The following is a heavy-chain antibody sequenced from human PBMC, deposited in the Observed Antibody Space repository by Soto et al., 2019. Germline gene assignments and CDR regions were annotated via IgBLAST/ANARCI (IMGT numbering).Heavy chain of an antibody. CDR1: GGSISSSSYF. V-gene: IGHV4-39*01. CDR3: VRHAQWIIRAY. J-gene: IGHJ4*02. CDR2: IYYSGST. Sequence: SETLSLTCSVSGGSISSSSYFWGWIRQPPGKGLEWIGSIYYSGSTYYNPSLKSRVTVSVDTSKNQFSLKLSSVTAADTAVYYCVRHAQWIIRAYWGQGSLVTVSS. D-gene: IGHD5-12*01.